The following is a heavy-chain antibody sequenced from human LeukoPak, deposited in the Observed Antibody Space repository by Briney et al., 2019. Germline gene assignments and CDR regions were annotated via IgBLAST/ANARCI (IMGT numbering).Heavy chain of an antibody. CDR2: IKEDGSER. D-gene: IGHD2-8*01. Sequence: PGGSLRLSCAVSGFVFSDAWMSWVRQAPGKGLEWVASIKEDGSERQYVDSVKGRFSISRDNTKGSLFLQLNSLRAEDTAVYYCARDLGYCTNGVGHTRFDYWGQGTLVAVSS. V-gene: IGHV3-7*03. CDR3: ARDLGYCTNGVGHTRFDY. J-gene: IGHJ4*02. CDR1: GFVFSDAW.